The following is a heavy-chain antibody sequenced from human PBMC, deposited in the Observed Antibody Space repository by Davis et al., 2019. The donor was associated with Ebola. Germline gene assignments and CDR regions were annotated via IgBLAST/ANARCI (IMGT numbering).Heavy chain of an antibody. CDR3: TRGEMATAV. J-gene: IGHJ6*02. V-gene: IGHV3-73*01. CDR1: GFTFSGSA. CDR2: IRSKANSYAT. Sequence: GESLKISCAASGFTFSGSAMYWVRQASGKGLEWVGRIRSKANSYATAYAASVKGRFTISRDDSKNTAYLQMNSLKTEDTAVYYCTRGEMATAVWGQGTTVTVSS. D-gene: IGHD5-24*01.